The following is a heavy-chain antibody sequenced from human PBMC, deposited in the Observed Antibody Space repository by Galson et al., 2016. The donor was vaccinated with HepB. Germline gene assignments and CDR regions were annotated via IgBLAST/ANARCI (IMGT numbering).Heavy chain of an antibody. CDR1: LDTISITGYF. CDR2: ISHSGSV. V-gene: IGHV4-31*03. Sequence: LSLTCTVSLDTISITGYFWSWIRQLPGGGLAWIGYISHSGSVYLNPSLKSRTVISVDTSKNQFSLGVRSVTAADTAVYFCARYGSWTGFDYWGRGILVTVSS. J-gene: IGHJ4*02. CDR3: ARYGSWTGFDY. D-gene: IGHD6-13*01.